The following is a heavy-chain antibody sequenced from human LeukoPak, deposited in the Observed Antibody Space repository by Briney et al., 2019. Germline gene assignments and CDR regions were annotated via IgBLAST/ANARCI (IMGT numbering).Heavy chain of an antibody. CDR1: GGSFSGYY. D-gene: IGHD3-3*01. CDR2: INHSGST. J-gene: IGHJ6*03. V-gene: IGHV4-34*01. CDR3: VRWYYDFWSGYYRLGYYYMDV. Sequence: SETLSLTCAVYGGSFSGYYWSWIRQPPGKGLEWIGEINHSGSTNYNPSLKSRVTISVDTSKNQFSLKLSSVTAADTAVYYCVRWYYDFWSGYYRLGYYYMDVWGKGTTVTVSS.